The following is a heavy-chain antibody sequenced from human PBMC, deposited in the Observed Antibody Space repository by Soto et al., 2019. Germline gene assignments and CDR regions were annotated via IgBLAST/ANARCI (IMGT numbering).Heavy chain of an antibody. CDR3: ARCGSGTYYPRTFDC. Sequence: QVQLQESGPGLVKPSQTLSLTCTVSGGSISSADYYWSWIRQHPEKGLEWIGYIYYSGSTYYNPSLKSRVTISVDTSKNQFSLKLSSVTAADTAVYYCARCGSGTYYPRTFDCWGQGTLVTVSS. J-gene: IGHJ4*02. V-gene: IGHV4-31*03. CDR1: GGSISSADYY. CDR2: IYYSGST. D-gene: IGHD3-10*01.